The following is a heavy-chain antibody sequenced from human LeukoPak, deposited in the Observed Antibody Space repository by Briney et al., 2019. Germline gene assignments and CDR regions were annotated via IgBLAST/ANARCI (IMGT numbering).Heavy chain of an antibody. CDR3: ARDGADPPPPSFDY. Sequence: ASVRVSCKASGYTFTSYGISWVRQAPGQGLEWMGWISAYNGNTNYAQKLQGRVTMTTDTSTSTAYMELRSLRSDDTAVYYCARDGADPPPPSFDYGGQGTLATVPS. D-gene: IGHD1-26*01. CDR1: GYTFTSYG. J-gene: IGHJ4*02. CDR2: ISAYNGNT. V-gene: IGHV1-18*04.